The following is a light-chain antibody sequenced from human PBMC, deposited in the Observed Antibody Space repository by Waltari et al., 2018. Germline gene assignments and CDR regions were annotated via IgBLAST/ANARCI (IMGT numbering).Light chain of an antibody. CDR2: GKD. CDR1: SLRTSY. CDR3: CSYAGRGTYV. Sequence: SSELTQDPAVSVALGQTIRFTCQGDSLRTSYASWYQLKPGRAPVLVIFGKDKRPSGIPDRISGYSSGTTSTLTITGAQAEDEADYYCCSYAGRGTYVFGSGTKVTVL. J-gene: IGLJ1*01. V-gene: IGLV3-19*01.